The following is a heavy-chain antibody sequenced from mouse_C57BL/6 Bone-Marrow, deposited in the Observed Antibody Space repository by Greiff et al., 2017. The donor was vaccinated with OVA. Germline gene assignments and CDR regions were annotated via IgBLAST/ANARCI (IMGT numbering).Heavy chain of an antibody. CDR1: GSTFKAYY. CDR3: ATSVLVVGGNLDY. CDR2: IDPADGDT. D-gene: IGHD1-1*02. J-gene: IGHJ4*01. Sequence: VQLQQPGAELVRPGASVKLSCTASGSTFKAYYMHWVKQRPDQGLEWIGRIDPADGDTDYAPKFKGKATMTADTSSNTADLQLSSLRSEDSAVYYCATSVLVVGGNLDYGGQGTSVTVSA. V-gene: IGHV14-1*01.